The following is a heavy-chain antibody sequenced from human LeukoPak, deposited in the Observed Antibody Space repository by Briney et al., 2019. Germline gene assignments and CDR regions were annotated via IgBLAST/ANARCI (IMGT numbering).Heavy chain of an antibody. V-gene: IGHV4-4*02. J-gene: IGHJ3*02. CDR2: IYHSGST. D-gene: IGHD7-27*01. CDR1: GDSISSSYW. Sequence: SGTLSLTCAVSGDSISSSYWWSWVRQPLGKGLEWIGEIYHSGSTNYNPSLKSRVTISVDKSKNQFSLKLTSVTAADTAVYYCARDPLTGASPDAFDIWGQGTMVSVSS. CDR3: ARDPLTGASPDAFDI.